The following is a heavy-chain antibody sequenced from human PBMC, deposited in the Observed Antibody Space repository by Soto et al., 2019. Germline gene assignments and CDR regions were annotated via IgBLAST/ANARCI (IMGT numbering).Heavy chain of an antibody. CDR3: AREVQWYSSSWYNLNWFDP. CDR1: GFTVSSNY. J-gene: IGHJ5*02. Sequence: EVQLVESGGGLVQPGGSLRLSCAASGFTVSSNYMSWVRQAPGKGLEWVSVIYSGGSTYYADSVKGRFTISRDNSKNTLYLQMNSLRAEDTAVYYCAREVQWYSSSWYNLNWFDPWGQGTLVTVSS. CDR2: IYSGGST. V-gene: IGHV3-66*01. D-gene: IGHD6-13*01.